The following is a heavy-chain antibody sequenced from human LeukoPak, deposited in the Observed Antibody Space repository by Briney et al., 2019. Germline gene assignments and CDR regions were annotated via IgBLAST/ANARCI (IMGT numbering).Heavy chain of an antibody. D-gene: IGHD6-6*01. CDR3: ARYSRPSGFDFDY. Sequence: PGGSLRLSCAASGFTFSSYWMSWVRQAPGKGLEWVANIKYDGSEKYYVDSVKGRFTLSRDNAKNSLYLQMNSLRAEDTAVYYCARYSRPSGFDFDYWGQGTLVTVSS. V-gene: IGHV3-7*03. J-gene: IGHJ4*02. CDR1: GFTFSSYW. CDR2: IKYDGSEK.